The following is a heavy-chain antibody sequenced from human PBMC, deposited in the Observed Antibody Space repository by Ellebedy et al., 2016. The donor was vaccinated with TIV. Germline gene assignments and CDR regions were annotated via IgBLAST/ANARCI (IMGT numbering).Heavy chain of an antibody. V-gene: IGHV3-9*01. J-gene: IGHJ4*02. Sequence: PGGSLRLSCAASGFTFDDYAMHWVQQAPGQGLEWVSNISWNSGYRGYADSVRGRFTISRDNAKNSMYLQMNRLSADDTGMYYCAKGGGKTRLRGIDHWGQGTLVTVPS. CDR1: GFTFDDYA. D-gene: IGHD1-26*01. CDR3: AKGGGKTRLRGIDH. CDR2: ISWNSGYR.